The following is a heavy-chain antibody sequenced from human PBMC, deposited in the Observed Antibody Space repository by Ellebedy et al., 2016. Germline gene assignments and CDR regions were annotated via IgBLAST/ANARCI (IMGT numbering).Heavy chain of an antibody. CDR1: GYTFTSYD. Sequence: ASVKVSXXASGYTFTSYDINWVRQAPGKGLEWMGGFDPEDGETIYAQKFQGRVTMTEDTSTDTAYMELSSLRSEDTAVYYCATVAPQHPSSYYYDPYSAFDIWGQGTMVTVSS. V-gene: IGHV1-24*01. CDR2: FDPEDGET. CDR3: ATVAPQHPSSYYYDPYSAFDI. J-gene: IGHJ3*02. D-gene: IGHD3-22*01.